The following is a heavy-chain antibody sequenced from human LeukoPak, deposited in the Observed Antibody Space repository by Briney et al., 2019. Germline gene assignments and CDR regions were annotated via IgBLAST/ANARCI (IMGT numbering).Heavy chain of an antibody. CDR3: ARGLVGALDY. D-gene: IGHD1-26*01. J-gene: IGHJ4*02. CDR1: GYTFTGYY. CDR2: MNPNSGNT. Sequence: GASVKVSCEASGYTFTGYYMHWVRQAPGQGLEWMGWMNPNSGNTGYAQKFQGRVTMTRNTSISTAYMELSSLRSEDTAVYYCARGLVGALDYWGQGTLVTVSS. V-gene: IGHV1-8*02.